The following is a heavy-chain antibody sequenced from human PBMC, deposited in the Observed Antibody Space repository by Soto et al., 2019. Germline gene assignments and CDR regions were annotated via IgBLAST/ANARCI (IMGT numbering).Heavy chain of an antibody. J-gene: IGHJ4*02. V-gene: IGHV1-24*01. CDR3: ATVVYSGYDSSFDY. D-gene: IGHD5-12*01. CDR1: GYSLTELS. Sequence: ASVKVSCKXSGYSLTELSMHWGRQAHGKGIEWMGGFDPEDGETIYAQKFQGRVTMTEDTSTDTAYMELSSLRSEDTAVYYSATVVYSGYDSSFDYWGQGTLVTVSS. CDR2: FDPEDGET.